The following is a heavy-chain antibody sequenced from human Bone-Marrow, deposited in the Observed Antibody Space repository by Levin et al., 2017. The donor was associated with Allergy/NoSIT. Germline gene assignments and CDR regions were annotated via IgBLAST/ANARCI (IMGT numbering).Heavy chain of an antibody. Sequence: GESLKISCQVSGYRFTSYYIIWVRQMPGKGLEWMGMIDPSDENTKYSPSFQGHVTISLDKSSTTAFLQWTGLRASDSGIYYCARRVGGLDYWGQGTLVAVSS. CDR1: GYRFTSYY. V-gene: IGHV5-10-1*01. CDR2: IDPSDENT. J-gene: IGHJ4*02. D-gene: IGHD1-26*01. CDR3: ARRVGGLDY.